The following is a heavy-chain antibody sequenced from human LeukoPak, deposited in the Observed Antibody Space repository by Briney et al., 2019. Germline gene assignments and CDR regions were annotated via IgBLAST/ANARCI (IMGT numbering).Heavy chain of an antibody. CDR2: TSYDGSNK. CDR1: GFTFSNYG. CDR3: AKDRTGTYTLDY. D-gene: IGHD3-10*01. J-gene: IGHJ4*02. Sequence: PGGSLRLSCAASGFTFSNYGMHWVRQAPGKGLEWVAVTSYDGSNKYYADSVKGRFTISRDNSKNTLYLQMNSLKPEDTAVYYCAKDRTGTYTLDYWGQGTLVTVSS. V-gene: IGHV3-30*18.